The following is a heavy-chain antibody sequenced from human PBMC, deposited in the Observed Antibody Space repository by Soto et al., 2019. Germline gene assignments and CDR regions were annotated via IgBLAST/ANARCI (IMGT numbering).Heavy chain of an antibody. CDR3: ARGIESDIVATIVDWFDP. V-gene: IGHV1-18*04. J-gene: IGHJ5*02. Sequence: ASVKVSCKASGYTFTSYYMHWVRQAPGQGLEWMGWISPYDGNTSYAQKLQGRVTMTTDTSTSTAYMELRSLRSDDTAVYYCARGIESDIVATIVDWFDPWGQGTLVTVSS. D-gene: IGHD5-12*01. CDR2: ISPYDGNT. CDR1: GYTFTSYY.